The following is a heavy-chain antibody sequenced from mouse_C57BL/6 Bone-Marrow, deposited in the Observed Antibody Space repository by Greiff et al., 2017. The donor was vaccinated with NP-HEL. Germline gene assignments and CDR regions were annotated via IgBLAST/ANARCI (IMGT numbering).Heavy chain of an antibody. CDR2: IDPENGDT. CDR1: GFNIKDDY. CDR3: TTGYSLY. Sequence: EVQLQESGAELVRPGASVKLSCTASGFNIKDDYMHWVKQRPEQGLEWIGWIDPENGDTEYASKFQGKATITADTSSNTAYLQLSSLTSEDTAVYYCTTGYSLYWGQGTTLTVSS. V-gene: IGHV14-4*01. J-gene: IGHJ2*01. D-gene: IGHD6-1*01.